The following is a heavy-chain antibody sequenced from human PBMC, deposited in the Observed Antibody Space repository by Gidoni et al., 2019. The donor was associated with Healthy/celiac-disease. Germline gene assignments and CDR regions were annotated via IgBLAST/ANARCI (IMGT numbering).Heavy chain of an antibody. CDR1: VYSISSGYY. Sequence: RLQQPAPGLFTPSETLSPPSVFPVYSISSGYYWGWIRQPPGKGLEWIGSIYNSGSTYYNPSLKSRVTISVDTSKNQFSLKLSSVTAADTAVYYCARVRREDDAFDIWGQGTMVTVSS. CDR3: ARVRREDDAFDI. V-gene: IGHV4-38-2*01. CDR2: IYNSGST. J-gene: IGHJ3*02. D-gene: IGHD1-26*01.